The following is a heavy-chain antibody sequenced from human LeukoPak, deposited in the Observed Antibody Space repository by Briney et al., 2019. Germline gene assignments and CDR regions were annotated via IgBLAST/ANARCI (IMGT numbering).Heavy chain of an antibody. CDR1: GYTFTSYG. Sequence: ASVKVSCKASGYTFTSYGISWVRQAPGQGLEWMGWISAYNGNTNYAQKLQGRVTMTTDTSTSTAYMELRSLRSDDTAVYYCARRVTAIGYYSYGMDVWGQGTTVTVSS. CDR2: ISAYNGNT. V-gene: IGHV1-18*01. D-gene: IGHD2-21*02. J-gene: IGHJ6*02. CDR3: ARRVTAIGYYSYGMDV.